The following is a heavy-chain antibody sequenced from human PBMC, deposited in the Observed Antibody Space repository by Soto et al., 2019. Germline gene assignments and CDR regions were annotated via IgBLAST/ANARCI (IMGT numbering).Heavy chain of an antibody. CDR1: GYTFTSND. D-gene: IGHD2-8*02. J-gene: IGHJ5*02. V-gene: IGHV1-8*01. CDR2: MNPKSGNT. CDR3: ARGRTGGGVKRNRFDS. Sequence: ASVKVSCKASGYTFTSNDINWVRQATGQELEWMGWMNPKSGNTAYAQKFQDRLIMTTNTSITTAYMELTTLTSEDTAVYYCARGRTGGGVKRNRFDSWGQTRLVTVSS.